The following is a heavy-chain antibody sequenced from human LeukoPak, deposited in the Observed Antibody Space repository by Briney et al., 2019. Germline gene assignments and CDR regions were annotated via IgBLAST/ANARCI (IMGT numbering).Heavy chain of an antibody. V-gene: IGHV4-38-2*02. CDR3: ARDQTITMVRGVLGLLFDY. CDR2: IYYSGST. Sequence: PSETLSLTCTVSGYSISSGYYWGWIRQPPGKGLEWIGSIYYSGSTYYNPSLKSRVTISVDTSKNQFSLKLSSVTAADTAVYYCARDQTITMVRGVLGLLFDYWGQGTLVTVSS. J-gene: IGHJ4*02. CDR1: GYSISSGYY. D-gene: IGHD3-10*01.